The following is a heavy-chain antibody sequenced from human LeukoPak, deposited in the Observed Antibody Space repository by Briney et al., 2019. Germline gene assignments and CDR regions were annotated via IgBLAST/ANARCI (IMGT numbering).Heavy chain of an antibody. J-gene: IGHJ4*02. CDR1: GFIVSGYY. CDR2: ISGSGNDI. V-gene: IGHV3-11*01. D-gene: IGHD3/OR15-3a*01. CDR3: GTHAGRTGSDD. Sequence: PGGSLRLSCATSGFIVSGYYMSWIRQAPGKGLEWVSYISGSGNDISYADSVKGRFTISRDNAKGSLYLQMNSLRAADTAVYYCGTHAGRTGSDDWGQGTLVTVSS.